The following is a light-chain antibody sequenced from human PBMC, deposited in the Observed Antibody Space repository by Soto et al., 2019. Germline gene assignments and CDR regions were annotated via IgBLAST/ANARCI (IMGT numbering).Light chain of an antibody. CDR1: SFDLGGHYH. CDR2: DVS. J-gene: IGLJ3*02. CDR3: RTYASRYKLV. Sequence: QSVLTHPASMSGSPGQSIPISCTGTSFDLGGHYHVCWCEQHPVKAPKLILYDVSNRPSGVSKRFSGSKSGNTASLTISGVQAEDAAHYFSRTYASRYKLVFGG. V-gene: IGLV2-14*03.